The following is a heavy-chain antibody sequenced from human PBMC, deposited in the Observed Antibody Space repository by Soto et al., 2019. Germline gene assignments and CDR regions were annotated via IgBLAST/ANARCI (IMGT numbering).Heavy chain of an antibody. V-gene: IGHV1-2*02. D-gene: IGHD4-17*01. J-gene: IGHJ4*02. Sequence: QVQLVQSGAEVKKPGASVKVSCKTSGYTFAAYYIHWIRQAPGQGLEWMGRINPTSGGTVDAQNFQDRVIMTRDTSISTAYMELRRLNSDDTAVYYCARDPDYGDYWGYFFDSWGQGTPVTVSS. CDR1: GYTFAAYY. CDR3: ARDPDYGDYWGYFFDS. CDR2: INPTSGGT.